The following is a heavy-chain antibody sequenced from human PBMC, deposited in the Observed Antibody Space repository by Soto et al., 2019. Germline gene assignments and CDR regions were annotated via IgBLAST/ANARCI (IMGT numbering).Heavy chain of an antibody. V-gene: IGHV3-21*01. J-gene: IGHJ4*02. CDR2: ISSSSSYI. CDR3: ARASGMVRGPFDY. CDR1: GFTFSSYS. Sequence: EVQLVESGGGLVKPGGSLRLSFAASGFTFSSYSMNWVRQAPGKGLEWVSSISSSSSYIYYADSVKGRFTISRDNAKNSLYLQMNSLRAEDTAVYYCARASGMVRGPFDYWGQGTLVTVSS. D-gene: IGHD3-10*01.